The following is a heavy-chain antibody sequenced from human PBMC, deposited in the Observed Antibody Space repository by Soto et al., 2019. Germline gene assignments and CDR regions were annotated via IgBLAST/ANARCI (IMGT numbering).Heavy chain of an antibody. V-gene: IGHV1-46*01. CDR2: INPSGGST. D-gene: IGHD3-10*01. CDR1: GGTFTNYY. CDR3: ARDHRLLWFGELLI. J-gene: IGHJ4*02. Sequence: ASVKVSCKASGGTFTNYYIHWVRQAPGQGLEWMGVINPSGGSTDYTPKFQDRVTMSRDTSTTTVYMELSSLRSEDTAVYYCARDHRLLWFGELLIWGQGTLVTVSS.